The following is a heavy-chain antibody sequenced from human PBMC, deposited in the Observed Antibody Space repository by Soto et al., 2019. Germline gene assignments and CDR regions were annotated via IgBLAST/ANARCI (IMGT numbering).Heavy chain of an antibody. CDR3: ARREIQGPIDY. V-gene: IGHV4-28*01. J-gene: IGHJ4*02. D-gene: IGHD1-26*01. CDR2: IYYSGTT. Sequence: SETLSRTSAVSGYSISSRNWWGCIRQPPGKGLEWIGYIYYSGTTYYNPSLKSRVTMSVDTSKNQFSLKLTSVTAVDTAVYYCARREIQGPIDYWGQG. CDR1: GYSISSRNW.